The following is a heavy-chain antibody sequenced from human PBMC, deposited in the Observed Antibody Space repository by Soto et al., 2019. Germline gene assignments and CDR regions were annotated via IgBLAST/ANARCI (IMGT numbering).Heavy chain of an antibody. D-gene: IGHD5-12*01. V-gene: IGHV3-53*01. CDR2: IYGGGST. J-gene: IGHJ4*02. Sequence: EVQVVESGGGLIQPGGSLRLSCEVSGFSVTANYMSWVRQAPGKGLEWVSVIYGGGSTYYIDSVKGRFSISRDISKNTLYLQMNSLRAEDTAVYYCHGYGYWGQGTLVTVSS. CDR3: HGYGY. CDR1: GFSVTANY.